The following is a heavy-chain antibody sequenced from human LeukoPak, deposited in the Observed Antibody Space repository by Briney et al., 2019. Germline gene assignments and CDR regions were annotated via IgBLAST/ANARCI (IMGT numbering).Heavy chain of an antibody. CDR1: GFTFSDCY. CDR3: ARTGYCSGGSCRGMDV. Sequence: GGSLRLSCAASGFTFSDCYMSWIRQAPGKGLEWVSYISGSGSTIYYADSVKGRFTISRDNAENSLYLQMNSLRAEDTAVYYCARTGYCSGGSCRGMDVWGQGTTVTVSS. D-gene: IGHD2-15*01. J-gene: IGHJ6*02. CDR2: ISGSGSTI. V-gene: IGHV3-11*01.